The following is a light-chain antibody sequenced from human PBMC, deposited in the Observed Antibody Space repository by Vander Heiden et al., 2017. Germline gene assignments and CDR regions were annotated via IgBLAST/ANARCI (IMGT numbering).Light chain of an antibody. Sequence: QSVLTPPPSMSATPGQRVTISCSGSSSNIGNNYLYWYQHLPGKTPKLLIHSNDQRPSGVPDRFSGSKSGTSVSLTISGLRSEDEAVYYCASWDDSLSGWVFGGGTKLTVL. V-gene: IGLV1-47*02. CDR2: SND. J-gene: IGLJ2*01. CDR3: ASWDDSLSGWV. CDR1: SSNIGNNY.